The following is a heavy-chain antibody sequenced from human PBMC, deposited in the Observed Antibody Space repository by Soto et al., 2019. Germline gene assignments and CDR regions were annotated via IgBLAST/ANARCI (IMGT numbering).Heavy chain of an antibody. J-gene: IGHJ6*02. Sequence: SETLSLTCAVYGGSFSGYYWTWIRQPPGTGLEWIGEINHSGSTYYNPSLKSRVTISVDRSKNQFSLKLSSVTAADTAVYYCARRRGFPYYYGMDVWGQGTTVTVSS. CDR2: INHSGST. V-gene: IGHV4-34*01. CDR1: GGSFSGYY. D-gene: IGHD5-12*01. CDR3: ARRRGFPYYYGMDV.